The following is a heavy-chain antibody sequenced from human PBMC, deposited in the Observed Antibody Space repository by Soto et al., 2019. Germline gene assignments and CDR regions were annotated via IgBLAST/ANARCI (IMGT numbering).Heavy chain of an antibody. J-gene: IGHJ3*02. V-gene: IGHV3-11*01. CDR2: ISSSASTM. CDR1: GFTFSDYY. CDR3: ARSLGYCSSTSCSIDAFDI. D-gene: IGHD2-2*01. Sequence: QVQLVESGGGLVKPGGSLRLSCAASGFTFSDYYMSWIRQAPGKGLEWVSYISSSASTMYYADSVKGRFTISRDNSKNSVYLQMNSLRAEDTALYYCARSLGYCSSTSCSIDAFDIWGQGTTVTVSS.